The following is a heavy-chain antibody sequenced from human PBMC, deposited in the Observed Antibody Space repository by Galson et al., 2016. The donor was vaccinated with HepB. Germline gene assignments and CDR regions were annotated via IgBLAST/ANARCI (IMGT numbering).Heavy chain of an antibody. J-gene: IGHJ4*02. CDR2: ISYDGSNK. CDR3: ATSRWLPPTYFDF. Sequence: SLRLSCAVSGFTFGSFTMHWVRRAPGKGLEWLAVISYDGSNKFYADSVKGRFTISRDNSKNTLYLQMNSLRAEDTAVDSCATSRWLPPTYFDFWGQGTLVTVSS. V-gene: IGHV3-30*04. D-gene: IGHD3-22*01. CDR1: GFTFGSFT.